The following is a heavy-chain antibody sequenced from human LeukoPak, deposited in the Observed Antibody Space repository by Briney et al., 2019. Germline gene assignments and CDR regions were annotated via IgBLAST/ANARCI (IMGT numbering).Heavy chain of an antibody. CDR3: AREFVYGSESYPTYVYYFDY. Sequence: GGSLRLSCAASGFTFSSYWMSWVRQAPGKGLEWAANIKQDGSEKYYVDSVKGRFTISRDNAKNSLYLQMNSLRAEDTAVYYCAREFVYGSESYPTYVYYFDYWGQGTLVTVSS. J-gene: IGHJ4*02. V-gene: IGHV3-7*01. CDR1: GFTFSSYW. CDR2: IKQDGSEK. D-gene: IGHD3-10*01.